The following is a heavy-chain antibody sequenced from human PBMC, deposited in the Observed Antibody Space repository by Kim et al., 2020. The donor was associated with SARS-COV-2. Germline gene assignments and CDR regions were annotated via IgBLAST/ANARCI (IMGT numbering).Heavy chain of an antibody. CDR1: GGTFSSYA. D-gene: IGHD1-7*01. CDR3: ARDHGRLELRLGMDV. Sequence: SVKVSCKASGGTFSSYAISWVRQAPGQGLEWMGGIIPIFGTANYAQKFQGRVTITADESTSTAYMELSSLRSEDTAVYYCARDHGRLELRLGMDVWGQGTTVTVSS. V-gene: IGHV1-69*13. CDR2: IIPIFGTA. J-gene: IGHJ6*02.